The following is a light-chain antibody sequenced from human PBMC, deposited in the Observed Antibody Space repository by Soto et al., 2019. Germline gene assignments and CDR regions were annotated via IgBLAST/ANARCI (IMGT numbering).Light chain of an antibody. V-gene: IGKV3-15*01. CDR2: GAS. CDR3: QQRDNLPPT. Sequence: EIDMPLSPAPLSVSPAQRATVSCTASQSVSSNLAWYPQKTGQAPRLPIYGASTRATGIPARFSGSGSGTDFTLTINGLQPEDFALYYCQQRDNLPPTFGQGTKVDIK. CDR1: QSVSSN. J-gene: IGKJ1*01.